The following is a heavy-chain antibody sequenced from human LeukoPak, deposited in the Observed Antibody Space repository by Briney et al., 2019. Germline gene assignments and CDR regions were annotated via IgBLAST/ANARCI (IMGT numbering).Heavy chain of an antibody. Sequence: ASVKVSCKTSGYTFSNYGLSWVRQAPGHGLEWMGWINTYNGDTTSAQKFQDRVTMTTDTSTTTVYMDLGNLRSDDTAVYFCARXXYNYGYGGPNYMDVWGEGTTVIV. J-gene: IGHJ6*03. CDR2: INTYNGDT. CDR3: ARXXYNYGYGGPNYMDV. V-gene: IGHV1-18*01. D-gene: IGHD5-18*01. CDR1: GYTFSNYG.